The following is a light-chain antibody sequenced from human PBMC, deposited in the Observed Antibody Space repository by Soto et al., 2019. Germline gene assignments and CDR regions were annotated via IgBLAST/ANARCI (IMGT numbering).Light chain of an antibody. CDR2: LAV. J-gene: IGKJ4*01. CDR3: MQTRQAPST. CDR1: QSLLHSNGYNY. Sequence: DIVMTQSPFSLPVTPGEPASISCRSSQSLLHSNGYNYLEWYLQKPGQSPQLLIYLAVRRASGVPDRCSGSASGTDFTLQISRVEADDVGVYYCMQTRQAPSTFGGGTEVQIK. V-gene: IGKV2-28*01.